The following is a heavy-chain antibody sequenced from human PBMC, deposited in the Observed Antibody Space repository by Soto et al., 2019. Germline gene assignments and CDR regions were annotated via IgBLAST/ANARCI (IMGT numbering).Heavy chain of an antibody. J-gene: IGHJ4*02. CDR3: ARESYYGSGATVVGY. V-gene: IGHV4-61*08. CDR2: IYYSGTT. CDR1: GGSISSGDYY. Sequence: SETLSLTCTVSGGSISSGDYYWSWIRQPPGKGLEWIGYIYYSGTTSYNPSLNSRVTISVDTSKNQFSLKLNSVTAADTAVYYCARESYYGSGATVVGYWGLGTLVTVSS. D-gene: IGHD3-10*01.